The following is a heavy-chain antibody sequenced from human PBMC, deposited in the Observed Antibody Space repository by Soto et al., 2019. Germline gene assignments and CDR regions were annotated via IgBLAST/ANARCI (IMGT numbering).Heavy chain of an antibody. J-gene: IGHJ6*03. Sequence: GGSLRLSCAASGFTLSSYEMHWVRQAPGKGLEWVAVISNDGSSQYYADSVKGRFTISRDNSKNTLYLQMNSLSTEDTVVYYCARTASKGAGYYYYMDVWGKGTTVTVSS. V-gene: IGHV3-30*03. CDR3: ARTASKGAGYYYYMDV. CDR1: GFTLSSYE. D-gene: IGHD5-18*01. CDR2: ISNDGSSQ.